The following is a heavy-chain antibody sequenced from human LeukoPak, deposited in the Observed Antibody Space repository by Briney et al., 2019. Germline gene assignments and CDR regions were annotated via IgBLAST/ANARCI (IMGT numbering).Heavy chain of an antibody. D-gene: IGHD2-15*01. V-gene: IGHV4-38-2*01. Sequence: GSLRLSCAASGFSLSSHAMSWVRQAPGKGLEWIGTFYHGGSTYYNPSLKSRVTISVDTSKNQFSLNLTSVTAADTAVYYCASLRGCSGGSCYFNYYYYYMDVWGKGTTVTISS. CDR2: FYHGGST. CDR3: ASLRGCSGGSCYFNYYYYYMDV. J-gene: IGHJ6*03. CDR1: GFSLSSHAM.